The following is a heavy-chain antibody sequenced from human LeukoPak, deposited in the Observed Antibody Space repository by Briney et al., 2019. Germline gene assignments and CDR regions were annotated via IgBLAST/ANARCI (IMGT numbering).Heavy chain of an antibody. CDR1: GDSVSSNSAA. Sequence: SQTLSLTCAISGDSVSSNSAAWNWLRQSPSRGLEWLGRTYYRSKWYNDYAESVESRTTINPDTSKNQFSLQLNSVTPEDTAVYYCARGNTNWGCYFDIWGQGTMVTVSS. CDR2: TYYRSKWYN. J-gene: IGHJ3*02. CDR3: ARGNTNWGCYFDI. V-gene: IGHV6-1*01. D-gene: IGHD7-27*01.